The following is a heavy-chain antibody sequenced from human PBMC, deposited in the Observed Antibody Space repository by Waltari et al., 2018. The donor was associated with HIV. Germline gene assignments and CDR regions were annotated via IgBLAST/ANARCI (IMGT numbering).Heavy chain of an antibody. Sequence: EVQLVESGGGLVQPGGSLRLSCAAFGFTFSNYEMNWVRQAPGKGLEWVSYISTSGSTIYYADSVKGRFTISRDNANNALYLQMNSLRGEDTAVYYCARLHHIAVAGPAEYWGQGTLVTVSS. J-gene: IGHJ4*02. D-gene: IGHD6-19*01. V-gene: IGHV3-48*03. CDR3: ARLHHIAVAGPAEY. CDR2: ISTSGSTI. CDR1: GFTFSNYE.